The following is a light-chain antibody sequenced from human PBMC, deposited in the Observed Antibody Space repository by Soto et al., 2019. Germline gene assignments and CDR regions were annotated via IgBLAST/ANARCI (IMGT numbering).Light chain of an antibody. J-gene: IGLJ1*01. CDR3: SSYTPDGLDV. Sequence: QSVLTQPASVSGSPGQSITISCTGSSSDIGGYNFVCWYQQHPGKAPKLIIYEVTNRPSGVSNRFSGSKSGNTASLTISGLQAEDEADYYCSSYTPDGLDVFGTGTKVTVL. CDR1: SSDIGGYNF. CDR2: EVT. V-gene: IGLV2-14*01.